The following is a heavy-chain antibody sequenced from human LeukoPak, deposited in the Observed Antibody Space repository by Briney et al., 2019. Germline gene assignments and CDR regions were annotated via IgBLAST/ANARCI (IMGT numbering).Heavy chain of an antibody. CDR1: GYSISSGYY. Sequence: SETLSLTCTVSGYSISSGYYWGWIRQPPGKGLEWIGSIYHSGSTYYNPSLKSRVTISVDTSKNQFSLKLSSVTAADTAVYYCARGGNYWPQWWFDPWGRGTLVSVSS. J-gene: IGHJ5*02. D-gene: IGHD1-26*01. V-gene: IGHV4-38-2*02. CDR2: IYHSGST. CDR3: ARGGNYWPQWWFDP.